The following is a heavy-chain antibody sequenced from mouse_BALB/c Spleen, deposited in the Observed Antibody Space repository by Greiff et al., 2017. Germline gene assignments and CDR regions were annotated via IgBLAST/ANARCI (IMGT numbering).Heavy chain of an antibody. D-gene: IGHD2-1*01. CDR3: AKHENGNYHYFDY. J-gene: IGHJ2*01. V-gene: IGHV2-6-5*01. CDR1: GFSLTDYG. Sequence: VQGVESGPGLVAPSQSLSITCTVSGFSLTDYGVSWIRQPPGKGLEWLGVIWGGGSTYYNSALKSRLSISKDNSKSQVFLKMNSLQTDDTAMYYCAKHENGNYHYFDYWGQGTTLTVSS. CDR2: IWGGGST.